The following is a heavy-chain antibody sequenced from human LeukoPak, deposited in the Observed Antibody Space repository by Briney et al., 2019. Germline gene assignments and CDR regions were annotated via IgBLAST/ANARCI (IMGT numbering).Heavy chain of an antibody. J-gene: IGHJ4*02. V-gene: IGHV3-30*02. CDR2: IRYDGSNK. D-gene: IGHD6-19*01. CDR1: GFTFSSYG. Sequence: PGGSLRLSCAASGFTFSSYGMHWVRQPPGNGLEWVEFIRYDGSNKYYADSVKGRFTISRDNSKNTLYLQMNSLRAEDTAVYYCAKTPVPYSSGWYALDYWGQGTLVTVSS. CDR3: AKTPVPYSSGWYALDY.